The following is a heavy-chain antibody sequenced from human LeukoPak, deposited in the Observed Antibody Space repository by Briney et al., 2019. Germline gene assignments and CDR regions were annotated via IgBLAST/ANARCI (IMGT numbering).Heavy chain of an antibody. D-gene: IGHD6-19*01. CDR2: ISYDGSNK. Sequence: PGGSLRLSCAASGFTFSSYAMHWVRQAPGKGLEWVAVISYDGSNKYYADSVKGRFTISRDNSKNTLYLQMNSLRAEDTAVYYCARDSGWYSVGYGYFDYWGQGTLVTVSS. V-gene: IGHV3-30-3*01. CDR3: ARDSGWYSVGYGYFDY. CDR1: GFTFSSYA. J-gene: IGHJ4*02.